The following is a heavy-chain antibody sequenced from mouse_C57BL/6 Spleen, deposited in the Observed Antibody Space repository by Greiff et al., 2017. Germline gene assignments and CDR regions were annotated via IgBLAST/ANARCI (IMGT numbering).Heavy chain of an antibody. CDR2: INPNNGGT. D-gene: IGHD3-3*01. CDR1: GYTFTDYN. V-gene: IGHV1-18*01. CDR3: ARSGLAY. Sequence: EVQLQQSGPELVKPGASVKISCKASGYTFTDYNMDWVKQSHGKRLEWIGDINPNNGGTIYNQKFKGKATLTVDKSSSTAYMELRSLTSEDTEVYYWARSGLAYWGQGTLVTVSA. J-gene: IGHJ3*01.